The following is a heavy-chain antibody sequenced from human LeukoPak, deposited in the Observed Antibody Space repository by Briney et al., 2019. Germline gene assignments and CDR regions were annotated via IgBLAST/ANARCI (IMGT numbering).Heavy chain of an antibody. Sequence: GGSLRLSCTASGLTFGDYAMSWVRQAPGKGLEWVGFIRSKAYGGTTEYAASVKGRFTISRDDSKSIAYLQMNSLKTEDTAVYYCTRDLEAVENWFDPWGQGTLVTVSS. CDR1: GLTFGDYA. D-gene: IGHD4-23*01. J-gene: IGHJ5*02. CDR2: IRSKAYGGTT. CDR3: TRDLEAVENWFDP. V-gene: IGHV3-49*04.